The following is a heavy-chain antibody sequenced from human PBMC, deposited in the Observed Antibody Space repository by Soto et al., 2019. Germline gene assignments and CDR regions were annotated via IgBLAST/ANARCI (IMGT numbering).Heavy chain of an antibody. CDR2: IRHYDNAI. V-gene: IGHV3-48*02. CDR3: AKDKGELYFDF. CDR1: GFNFVTSS. D-gene: IGHD1-7*01. Sequence: VLLVESGGGLVQPGGSLRLSCAASGFNFVTSSMHWVRQAPGRGLEWISHIRHYDNAIYYADSVKGRFTISRDNARNSLFLQMHSLRDEDTALYYCAKDKGELYFDFWGQGTLVTVSS. J-gene: IGHJ4*02.